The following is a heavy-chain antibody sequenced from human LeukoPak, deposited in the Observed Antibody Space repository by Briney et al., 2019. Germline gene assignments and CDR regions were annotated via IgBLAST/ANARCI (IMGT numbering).Heavy chain of an antibody. CDR3: ARGGPYYYL. D-gene: IGHD3-10*01. CDR1: SGSISSYY. Sequence: SETLSLTCTVSSGSISSYYWSWIRQPPGKGLEWIGYIYYSGSTNYNPSLKSRVTISVDTSKNQFSLKLSSVTAADTAVYYCARGGPYYYLWGQGTLVTVSS. J-gene: IGHJ4*02. V-gene: IGHV4-59*01. CDR2: IYYSGST.